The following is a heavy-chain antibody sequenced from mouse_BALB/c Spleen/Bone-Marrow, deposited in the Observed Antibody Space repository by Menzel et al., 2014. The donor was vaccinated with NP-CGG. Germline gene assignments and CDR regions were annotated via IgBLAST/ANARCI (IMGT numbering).Heavy chain of an antibody. Sequence: VKLVESGAELARPGASVKMSCKASGYTFTSYTIQWVKRRPGQGLEWVGYIVPSSGYTDYSQNFKDKTTLTADKSSSTAYMQLSSLTSADSAVYYGAREARTGAWFAYWGQGTLVTVSA. J-gene: IGHJ3*01. D-gene: IGHD4-1*01. CDR1: GYTFTSYT. V-gene: IGHV1-4*02. CDR2: IVPSSGYT. CDR3: AREARTGAWFAY.